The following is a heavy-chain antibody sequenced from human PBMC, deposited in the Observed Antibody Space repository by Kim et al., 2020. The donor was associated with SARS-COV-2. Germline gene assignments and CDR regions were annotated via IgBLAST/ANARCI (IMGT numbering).Heavy chain of an antibody. J-gene: IGHJ3*02. D-gene: IGHD3-22*01. CDR3: ARDNNYYDSSGYAFDI. V-gene: IGHV1-2*02. Sequence: KFQGRVTMTRDTSISTAYMELSRLRSDDTAVYYCARDNNYYDSSGYAFDIWGQGTMVTVSS.